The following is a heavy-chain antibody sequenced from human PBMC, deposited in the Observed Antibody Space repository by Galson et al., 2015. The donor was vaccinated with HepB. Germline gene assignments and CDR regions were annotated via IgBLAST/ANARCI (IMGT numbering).Heavy chain of an antibody. CDR3: ARALTVTDEYFQH. CDR2: ISYDGSNK. CDR1: GFTFSSYA. D-gene: IGHD4-17*01. Sequence: SLRLSCAASGFTFSSYAMHWVRQAPGKGLEWVAVISYDGSNKYYADSVKGRFTISRDNSKNTLYLQMNSLRAEDTAVYYCARALTVTDEYFQHWGQGTLVTVSS. V-gene: IGHV3-30-3*01. J-gene: IGHJ1*01.